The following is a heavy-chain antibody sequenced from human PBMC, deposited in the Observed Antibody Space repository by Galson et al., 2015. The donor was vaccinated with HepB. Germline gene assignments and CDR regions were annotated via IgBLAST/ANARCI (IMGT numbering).Heavy chain of an antibody. J-gene: IGHJ4*02. D-gene: IGHD5-24*01. Sequence: SVKVSCKASGYTFTRYTINWVRQAPGQGPECMGWSSGYNGDTHYSQNFQDRVTMTTDTSTGPAFMELTSLSYGDTAVYYCARGGMATIGGPTFDYWGQGTLVTVSS. CDR2: SSGYNGDT. V-gene: IGHV1-18*01. CDR3: ARGGMATIGGPTFDY. CDR1: GYTFTRYT.